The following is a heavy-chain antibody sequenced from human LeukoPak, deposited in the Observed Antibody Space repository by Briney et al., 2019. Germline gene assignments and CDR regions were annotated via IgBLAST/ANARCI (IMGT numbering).Heavy chain of an antibody. V-gene: IGHV3-74*01. CDR2: LNPDGTDT. Sequence: GGSLRLSCAASGFTFRTYWMHWVRQVPGKGLVWVSHLNPDGTDTYYADSVKGRFAVSRDNARNTLYLQMNSLRAEDTAVYYCVGAHVAAYWGQGTLVTVSS. CDR3: VGAHVAAY. D-gene: IGHD3-10*01. CDR1: GFTFRTYW. J-gene: IGHJ4*02.